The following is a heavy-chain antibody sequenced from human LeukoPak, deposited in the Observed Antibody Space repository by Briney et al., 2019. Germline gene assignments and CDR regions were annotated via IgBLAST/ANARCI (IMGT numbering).Heavy chain of an antibody. CDR3: ARGPAGYYDDAFDI. D-gene: IGHD3-9*01. J-gene: IGHJ3*02. Sequence: RASETLSLTCTVSGGSISSYYWSWIRQPPGKGLEWIGYIYYSGSTNYNPSLKSRVTISVDTSKNQFSLKLSSVTAADTAVYYCARGPAGYYDDAFDIWGQGTMVTVSS. CDR1: GGSISSYY. CDR2: IYYSGST. V-gene: IGHV4-59*01.